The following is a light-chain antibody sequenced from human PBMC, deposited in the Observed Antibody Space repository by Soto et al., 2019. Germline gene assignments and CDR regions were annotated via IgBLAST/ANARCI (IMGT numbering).Light chain of an antibody. J-gene: IGKJ1*01. CDR1: QSVSSSY. V-gene: IGKV3-20*01. CDR3: QQYGSSPRT. CDR2: DAS. Sequence: EIVLTQSPGTLSLSPGERATLSCRASQSVSSSYLAWYQQKPGQAPRLLIYDASSRATGIPDRFRGSGSGTDFTFTISRLEPEDFAVYYCQQYGSSPRTFGQGTKVEIK.